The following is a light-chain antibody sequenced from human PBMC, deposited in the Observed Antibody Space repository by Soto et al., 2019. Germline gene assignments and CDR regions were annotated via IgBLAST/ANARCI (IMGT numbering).Light chain of an antibody. Sequence: QSALTQPRSVSGSPGQSVTISCTGTSSDVGGYNYVSWYQQHPGKAPKLMIYDVSKRPSGVPDRFSGSKSGNTASLTISGLQAEDAADYYCCSSVGSYTSVFGGGTNVTVL. V-gene: IGLV2-11*01. CDR1: SSDVGGYNY. CDR3: CSSVGSYTSV. CDR2: DVS. J-gene: IGLJ3*02.